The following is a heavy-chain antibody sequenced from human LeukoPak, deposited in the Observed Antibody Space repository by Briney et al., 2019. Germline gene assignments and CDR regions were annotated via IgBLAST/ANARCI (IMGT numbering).Heavy chain of an antibody. D-gene: IGHD3-10*02. Sequence: GGSLRLSCAASGFTFSSYGMHWVRQAPGKGLEWVAVIWYDGSNKYYADSVKGRFTISRDNSKNTLCLQMNSLRAEDTAVYYCARDREKYYYVSNWFDPWGQGTLITVSS. CDR3: ARDREKYYYVSNWFDP. J-gene: IGHJ5*02. V-gene: IGHV3-33*01. CDR2: IWYDGSNK. CDR1: GFTFSSYG.